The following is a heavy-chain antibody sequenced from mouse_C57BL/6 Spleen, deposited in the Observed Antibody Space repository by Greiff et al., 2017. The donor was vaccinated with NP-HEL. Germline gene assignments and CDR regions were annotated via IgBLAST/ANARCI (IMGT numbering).Heavy chain of an antibody. J-gene: IGHJ3*01. V-gene: IGHV1-55*01. Sequence: QVQLQQSGAELVKPGASVKMSCKASGYTFTSYWITWVKQRPGQGLEWIGDIYPGSGSTNYNEKFKSKATLTVDTSSSTAYMQLSSLTSEDSAVYYCARNWGNYSPWFAYWGQGTLVTVSA. CDR1: GYTFTSYW. D-gene: IGHD2-1*01. CDR2: IYPGSGST. CDR3: ARNWGNYSPWFAY.